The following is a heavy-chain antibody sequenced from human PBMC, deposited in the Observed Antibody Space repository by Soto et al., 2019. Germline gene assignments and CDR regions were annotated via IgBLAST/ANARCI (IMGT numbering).Heavy chain of an antibody. CDR1: GFTFGSYS. V-gene: IGHV3-21*01. CDR2: ISSSSSYI. CDR3: ARDLSLPTYYDFWSGYYSWFDP. J-gene: IGHJ5*02. D-gene: IGHD3-3*01. Sequence: LRLSCAASGFTFGSYSMNGVRQAPGKGLEWVSSISSSSSYIYYADSVKGRFTISRDNAKNSLYLQMNSLRAEDTAVYYCARDLSLPTYYDFWSGYYSWFDPWGQGTLVTVSS.